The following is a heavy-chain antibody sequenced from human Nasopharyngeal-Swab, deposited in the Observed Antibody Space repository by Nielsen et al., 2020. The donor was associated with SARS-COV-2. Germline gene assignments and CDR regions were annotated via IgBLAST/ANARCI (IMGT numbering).Heavy chain of an antibody. D-gene: IGHD3-22*01. V-gene: IGHV4-34*01. J-gene: IGHJ5*02. CDR2: INHSGST. CDR3: ARRGLITMIHRWFDP. Sequence: WIRQPPGKGLEWIGEINHSGSTNYNPSLKSRVTISVDTSKNQFSLKLSSVTAADTAVYYCARRGLITMIHRWFDPWGQRTLVTVSS.